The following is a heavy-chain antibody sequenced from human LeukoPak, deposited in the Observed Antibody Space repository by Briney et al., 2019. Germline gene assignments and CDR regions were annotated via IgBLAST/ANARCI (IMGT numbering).Heavy chain of an antibody. CDR2: IYYSGST. CDR1: GGSISSYY. J-gene: IGHJ4*02. V-gene: IGHV4-59*08. Sequence: SETLSLTCTVSGGSISSYYWSWIRQPPGKGLEWIGYIYYSGSTNYNPSLKSRVTMSVDTSKNQFSLKLSSVTAADTAVYYCARRYCSGGSCHSSFDYWGQGTLVTVSS. CDR3: ARRYCSGGSCHSSFDY. D-gene: IGHD2-15*01.